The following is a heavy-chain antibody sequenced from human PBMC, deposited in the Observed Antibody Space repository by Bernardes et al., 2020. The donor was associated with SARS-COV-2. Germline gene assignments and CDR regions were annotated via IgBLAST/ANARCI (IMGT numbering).Heavy chain of an antibody. CDR1: GFTFSNYA. D-gene: IGHD1-26*01. CDR2: ISISGTST. Sequence: VGSLRLSCAASGFTFSNYAMSWVRQAPGQGLDWVSAISISGTSTYYAQSVKGRFTISRDNSKNTVFLQMNSLRAEDTAVYYCVKGVKWELPFDSWGQGTLVTVSS. V-gene: IGHV3-23*01. CDR3: VKGVKWELPFDS. J-gene: IGHJ4*02.